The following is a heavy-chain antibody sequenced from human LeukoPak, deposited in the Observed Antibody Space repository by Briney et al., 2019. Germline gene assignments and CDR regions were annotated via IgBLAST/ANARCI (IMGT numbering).Heavy chain of an antibody. Sequence: ASVKVSCKASGGTFSSYAISWVRQAPGQGLEWMGWISAYNGSTNYAQKLQGRVTMTTDTSTSTAYMELRSLRSDDTAVYYCARTQRYCSGGSCYLDYWGQGTLVTVSS. D-gene: IGHD2-15*01. CDR3: ARTQRYCSGGSCYLDY. V-gene: IGHV1-18*01. CDR1: GGTFSSYA. CDR2: ISAYNGST. J-gene: IGHJ4*02.